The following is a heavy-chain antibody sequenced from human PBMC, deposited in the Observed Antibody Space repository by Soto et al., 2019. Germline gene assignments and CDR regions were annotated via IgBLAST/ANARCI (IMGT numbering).Heavy chain of an antibody. Sequence: QVQLEESGGGVVQPGRSLRLSCEASGFTFNTYSMHWVRQPPGKGLEWLAAIWYDGTQKYYADSVKGRFIISRDNSKKTLYLETTSLRAEDTAVYYCARAGGTTVTGIWHFDSWGQGTLVTVSS. J-gene: IGHJ4*02. V-gene: IGHV3-33*01. CDR2: IWYDGTQK. CDR1: GFTFNTYS. CDR3: ARAGGTTVTGIWHFDS. D-gene: IGHD4-17*01.